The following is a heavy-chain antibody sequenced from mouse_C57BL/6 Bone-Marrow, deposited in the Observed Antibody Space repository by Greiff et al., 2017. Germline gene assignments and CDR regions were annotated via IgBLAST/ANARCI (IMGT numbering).Heavy chain of an antibody. CDR3: GSPWYFDV. CDR1: GYTFTSYT. CDR2: INPSSGYT. D-gene: IGHD1-1*01. J-gene: IGHJ1*03. Sequence: VQLQQSGAELARPGASVKMSCKASGYTFTSYTMHWVKQRPGQGLEWIGYINPSSGYTKYNQKFKDKATLTADKSSSTAYMQLSSLTSEDSAVYYCGSPWYFDVWGTGTTVTVSS. V-gene: IGHV1-4*01.